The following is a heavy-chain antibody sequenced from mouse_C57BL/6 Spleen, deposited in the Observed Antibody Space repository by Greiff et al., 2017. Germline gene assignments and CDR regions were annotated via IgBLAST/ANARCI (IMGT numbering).Heavy chain of an antibody. Sequence: EVKLVESGGGLVKPGGSLKLSCAASGFTFSDYGMHWVRQAPEKGLEWVAYISSGSSTIYYADTVKGRFTISRDNAKNTLFLQMTSLRSEDTAMXYCARNDYDAMDYWGQGTSVTVSS. J-gene: IGHJ4*01. CDR3: ARNDYDAMDY. CDR2: ISSGSSTI. V-gene: IGHV5-17*01. CDR1: GFTFSDYG.